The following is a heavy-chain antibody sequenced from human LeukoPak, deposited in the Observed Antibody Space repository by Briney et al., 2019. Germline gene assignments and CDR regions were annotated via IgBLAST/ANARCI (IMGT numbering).Heavy chain of an antibody. CDR1: GGSISGSY. CDR3: ARGRCSSASCYVGNWEY. Sequence: SETLSLTCTVSGGSISGSYWSWIRQPPGKGLEWIGYIHYSGNTNNNPSLKSRVTMSVDTSKNQFSLKLTSVTAADTAVYYCARGRCSSASCYVGNWEYWGQGTLVTVSS. J-gene: IGHJ4*02. D-gene: IGHD2-2*01. CDR2: IHYSGNT. V-gene: IGHV4-59*01.